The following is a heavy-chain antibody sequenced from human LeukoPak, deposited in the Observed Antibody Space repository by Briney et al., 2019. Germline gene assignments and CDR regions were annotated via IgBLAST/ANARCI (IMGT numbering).Heavy chain of an antibody. Sequence: PSQTLSLTCTVSGASISSGGYYWSWIRQPPGKGLEWIGYIYYTGSTNYNPSLKSRVSISVDTSKNQFSLKLSSVTAADTAVYYCARHGGYHSPIDYWGQGTLVTVSS. D-gene: IGHD3-22*01. CDR2: IYYTGST. CDR3: ARHGGYHSPIDY. CDR1: GASISSGGYY. V-gene: IGHV4-61*08. J-gene: IGHJ4*02.